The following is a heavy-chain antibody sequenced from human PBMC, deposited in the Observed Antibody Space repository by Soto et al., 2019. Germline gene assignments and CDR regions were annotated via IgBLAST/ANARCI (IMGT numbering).Heavy chain of an antibody. CDR1: GGSISSNNYY. CDR3: ARLWSGYSIYFDF. CDR2: VFYSGNT. D-gene: IGHD3-3*01. V-gene: IGHV4-39*01. Sequence: PSETLSLTCTVSGGSISSNNYYWGWIRQPPGKGLEWIGSVFYSGNTYYNPSLKSRVTISVDTSKNQFSLKLTSVTAADTAVYYCARLWSGYSIYFDFWGQGTLVTVS. J-gene: IGHJ4*02.